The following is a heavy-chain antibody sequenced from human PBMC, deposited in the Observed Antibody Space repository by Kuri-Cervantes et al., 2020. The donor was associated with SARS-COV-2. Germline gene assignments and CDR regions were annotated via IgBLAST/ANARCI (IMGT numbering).Heavy chain of an antibody. D-gene: IGHD2-2*01. CDR3: GGGYCSSTSCLYYYYGMDV. CDR2: IKSKTDGGTT. CDR1: GVTFSNAW. Sequence: GESLKISCAASGVTFSNAWMSWVRQAPGKGLEWVGRIKSKTDGGTTDYAAPVKGRFTISRDDSKNTLYLQMNSLKTEDTAVYYCGGGYCSSTSCLYYYYGMDVWGQGTTVTVSS. J-gene: IGHJ6*02. V-gene: IGHV3-15*01.